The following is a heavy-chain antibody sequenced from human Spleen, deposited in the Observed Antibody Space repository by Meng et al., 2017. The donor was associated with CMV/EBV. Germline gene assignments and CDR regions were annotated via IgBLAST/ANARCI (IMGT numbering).Heavy chain of an antibody. CDR3: ARRYCSSTSCADYYGMDV. V-gene: IGHV1-69*05. D-gene: IGHD2-2*01. CDR1: GGTFCSYA. Sequence: SVKVSCNASGGTFCSYAISWVRQAPGQGLEWMGGIIPIFGTANYAQKFQGRVTITTDESTSTAYMELSSLRSEDTAVYYCARRYCSSTSCADYYGMDVWGQGTTVTVSS. CDR2: IIPIFGTA. J-gene: IGHJ6*02.